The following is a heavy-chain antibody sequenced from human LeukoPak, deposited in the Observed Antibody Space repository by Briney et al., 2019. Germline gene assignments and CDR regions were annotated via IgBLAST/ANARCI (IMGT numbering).Heavy chain of an antibody. J-gene: IGHJ4*02. Sequence: GGSLRLSCAASGFTFTNYAMSWVRQAPGERLEWVAFIGSSGSVTHYADFVRGRFTISRDNSKNTLYLQVNSLRAEDTAVYYCAKGGKWDVTPFDYWGQGTLVTVSS. CDR3: AKGGKWDVTPFDY. CDR1: GFTFTNYA. D-gene: IGHD1-26*01. V-gene: IGHV3-23*01. CDR2: IGSSGSVT.